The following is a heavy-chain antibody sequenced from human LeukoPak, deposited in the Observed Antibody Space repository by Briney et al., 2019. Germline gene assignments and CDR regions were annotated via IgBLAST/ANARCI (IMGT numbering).Heavy chain of an antibody. CDR1: GFTFDDYA. CDR3: AKVSRPRYCSSTSCHVHDAFDI. Sequence: PGRSLRLSCAASGFTFDDYAMHWVRQAPGKGLEWVSGISWNSGSIGYADSVKGRFTISRDNAKNSLYLQMNSLRAEDMALYYCAKVSRPRYCSSTSCHVHDAFDIWGQGTMVTVSS. J-gene: IGHJ3*02. CDR2: ISWNSGSI. V-gene: IGHV3-9*03. D-gene: IGHD2-2*01.